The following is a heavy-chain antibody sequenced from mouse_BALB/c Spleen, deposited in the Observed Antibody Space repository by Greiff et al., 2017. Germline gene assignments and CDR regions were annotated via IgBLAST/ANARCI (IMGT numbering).Heavy chain of an antibody. Sequence: VQLQQSGAELVKPGASVKLSCTASGFNIKDTYMHWVKQRPEQGLEWIGRIDPANGNTKYDPKFQGKATITADTSSNTAYLQLSSLTSEDTAVYYCAREIYYSGSSYAMDYWGQGTSVTVSS. CDR1: GFNIKDTY. CDR2: IDPANGNT. CDR3: AREIYYSGSSYAMDY. D-gene: IGHD1-1*01. V-gene: IGHV14-3*02. J-gene: IGHJ4*01.